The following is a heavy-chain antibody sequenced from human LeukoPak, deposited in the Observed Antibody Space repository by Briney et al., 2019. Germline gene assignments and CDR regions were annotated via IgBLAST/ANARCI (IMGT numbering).Heavy chain of an antibody. Sequence: GEPLKIPCKGSGYSFTGYWIGWVRRMPGKGLEWMGIIFPGDSDTRYSPSFQGQVTISADKSISTAYLQWSSLKASDTAMYYCARFEIGGSYGGDYWGQGTLVTVSS. CDR1: GYSFTGYW. CDR3: ARFEIGGSYGGDY. V-gene: IGHV5-51*01. D-gene: IGHD1-26*01. J-gene: IGHJ4*02. CDR2: IFPGDSDT.